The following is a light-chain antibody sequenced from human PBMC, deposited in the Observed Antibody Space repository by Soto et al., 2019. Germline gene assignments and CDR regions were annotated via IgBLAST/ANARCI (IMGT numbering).Light chain of an antibody. V-gene: IGKV1-33*01. CDR2: DAS. J-gene: IGKJ2*01. Sequence: DIQMTQSPSSLSASVGDRVTITCKASQDIKDFLNWYQQKPGKAPKLLIYDASNLEPGVPSRFSGRGSGTAFTFTIASPQPEAIATYYCQQYDGLPPYTFGQGTQLEIK. CDR3: QQYDGLPPYT. CDR1: QDIKDF.